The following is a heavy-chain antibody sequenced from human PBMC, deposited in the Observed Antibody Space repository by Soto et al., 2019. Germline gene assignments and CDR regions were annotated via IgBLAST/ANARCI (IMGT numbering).Heavy chain of an antibody. V-gene: IGHV3-33*06. Sequence: GVSLRLSSAAAGCNFSSYGMHWVRQAKGKGLGWVAVIWDGGGSTYYADSVKGRFTISRDNSINTLYLQMNSLRAEDTALYYCAKQPYSDFWSAYYYFDYWGQGTLVTVSS. D-gene: IGHD3-3*01. CDR3: AKQPYSDFWSAYYYFDY. J-gene: IGHJ4*02. CDR2: IWDGGGST. CDR1: GCNFSSYG.